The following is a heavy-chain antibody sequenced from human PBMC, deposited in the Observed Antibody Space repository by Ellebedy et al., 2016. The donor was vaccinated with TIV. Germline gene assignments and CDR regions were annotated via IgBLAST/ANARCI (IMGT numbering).Heavy chain of an antibody. CDR1: GFTFSSYA. V-gene: IGHV3-30-3*01. D-gene: IGHD3-22*01. Sequence: GESLKISXAASGFTFSSYAMHWVRQAPGKGLEWVAVISYDGSNKYYADSVKGRFTISRDNSKNTLYLQMNSLRAEDTAVYYCARDLPDDSSGLDYWGQGTLVTVSS. CDR3: ARDLPDDSSGLDY. J-gene: IGHJ4*02. CDR2: ISYDGSNK.